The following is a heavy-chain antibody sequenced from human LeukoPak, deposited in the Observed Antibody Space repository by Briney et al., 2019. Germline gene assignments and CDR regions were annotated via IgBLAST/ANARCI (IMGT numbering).Heavy chain of an antibody. D-gene: IGHD5-18*01. CDR2: IRYDGSNK. CDR1: GFTFSSYG. CDR3: AREYSYGLKGAFDI. Sequence: GGSLRLSCAASGFTFSSYGMHWVRQAPGKGLEWVAFIRYDGSNKYYADSVKGRFTISRDNSKNTLYLQMNSLRAKDTAVYYCAREYSYGLKGAFDIWGQGTMVTVSS. V-gene: IGHV3-30*02. J-gene: IGHJ3*02.